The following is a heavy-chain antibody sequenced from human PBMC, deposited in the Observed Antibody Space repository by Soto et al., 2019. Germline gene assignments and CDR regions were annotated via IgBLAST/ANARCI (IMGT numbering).Heavy chain of an antibody. CDR1: GFTFSSYS. CDR2: ISSSSSYI. J-gene: IGHJ3*02. D-gene: IGHD6-6*01. CDR3: ARAPSSIAAPLSPAFDI. V-gene: IGHV3-21*01. Sequence: GGSLRLSYAASGFTFSSYSMNWVRQAPGKGLEWVSSISSSSSYIYYADSVKGRFTISRDNAKNSLYLQMNSLRAEDTAVYYCARAPSSIAAPLSPAFDIWGQGTMVTVSS.